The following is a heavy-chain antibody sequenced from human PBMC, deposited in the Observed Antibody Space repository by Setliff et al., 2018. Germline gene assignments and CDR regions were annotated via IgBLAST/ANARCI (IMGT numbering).Heavy chain of an antibody. Sequence: KTSETLSLTCTVSGASISSYYWSWIRQPPGKGLEWIGYIYTSGGTNYNPSLKSRVTISVDTSKNQFSLKLTSVTAADTAVYYCARHKSNGSGSYPSLYMDVWGKGIMVTVSS. J-gene: IGHJ6*03. V-gene: IGHV4-59*08. CDR3: ARHKSNGSGSYPSLYMDV. CDR1: GASISSYY. D-gene: IGHD3-10*01. CDR2: IYTSGGT.